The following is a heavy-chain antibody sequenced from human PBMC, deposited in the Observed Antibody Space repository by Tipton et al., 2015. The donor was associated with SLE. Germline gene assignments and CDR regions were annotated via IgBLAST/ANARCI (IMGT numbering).Heavy chain of an antibody. V-gene: IGHV4-59*11. J-gene: IGHJ4*02. Sequence: TLSLTCTVSGASISGHYWSWIRQPPGKGLEWIGYISYTGGTKYNPSLKSRVTISVDTSKNQFSLKVSSVTAADTAVYYCARLYSGLDYWGQGTLVTVSS. CDR2: ISYTGGT. CDR3: ARLYSGLDY. CDR1: GASISGHY. D-gene: IGHD1-26*01.